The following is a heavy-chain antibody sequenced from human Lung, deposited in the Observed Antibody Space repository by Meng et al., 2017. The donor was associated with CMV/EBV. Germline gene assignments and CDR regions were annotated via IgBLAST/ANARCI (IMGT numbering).Heavy chain of an antibody. V-gene: IGHV3-7*01. CDR2: IKEDGSGQ. J-gene: IGHJ6*02. CDR1: GFNFTTFW. Sequence: ESLKISXAASGFNFTTFWMTWVRQAPGKGLEWVANIKEDGSGQWYVDSVKGRFTISRDNAKQSVYLQMDSLRAEDKAVYYCVRYANSHYGMDVWGQGTTVTVSS. CDR3: VRYANSHYGMDV. D-gene: IGHD2-21*01.